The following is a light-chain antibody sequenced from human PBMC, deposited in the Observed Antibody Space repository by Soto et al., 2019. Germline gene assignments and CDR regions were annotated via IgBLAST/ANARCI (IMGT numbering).Light chain of an antibody. V-gene: IGLV2-14*01. CDR1: SSDDCGYNY. CDR2: DVS. Sequence: QSALTQPASVSGSPGQSITISCTGTSSDDCGYNYVSWYQQHPGKAPKLMIYDVSNRPSGVSSRFSGSKSGNTASLTISGLKAEDEADFYCSSFSSSSSVVFGGGTKPTVL. J-gene: IGLJ2*01. CDR3: SSFSSSSSVV.